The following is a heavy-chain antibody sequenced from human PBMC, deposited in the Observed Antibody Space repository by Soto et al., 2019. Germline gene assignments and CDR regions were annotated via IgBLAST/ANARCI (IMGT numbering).Heavy chain of an antibody. CDR1: GGSISSSSYY. D-gene: IGHD4-4*01. CDR3: ARGRIFTVTDYYYYYMDV. J-gene: IGHJ6*03. CDR2: IYYSGST. Sequence: PSETLSLTCTVSGGSISSSSYYWGWIRQPPGKGLEWIGSIYYSGSTQYNPSLKSRVTISVDTSKNQFSLKLSSVTAADTAVYYCARGRIFTVTDYYYYYMDVWGKGTTVTVSS. V-gene: IGHV4-39*07.